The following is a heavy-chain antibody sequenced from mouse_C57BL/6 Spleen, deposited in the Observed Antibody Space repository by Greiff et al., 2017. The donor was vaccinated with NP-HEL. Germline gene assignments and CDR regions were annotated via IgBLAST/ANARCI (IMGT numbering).Heavy chain of an antibody. CDR1: GYSFTGYY. CDR2: INPSTGGT. V-gene: IGHV1-42*01. J-gene: IGHJ1*03. CDR3: ARNPFSTMIIPYWYFDV. D-gene: IGHD2-4*01. Sequence: EVKLQESGPELVKPGASVKISCKASGYSFTGYYMNWVKQSPEKSLEWIGEINPSTGGTTYNQKFKAKATLTVDKSSSTAYMQLKSLTSEDSAVYYCARNPFSTMIIPYWYFDVWGTGTTVTVSS.